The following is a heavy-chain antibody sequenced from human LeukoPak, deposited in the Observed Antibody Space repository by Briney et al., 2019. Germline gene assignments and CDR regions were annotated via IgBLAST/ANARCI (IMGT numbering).Heavy chain of an antibody. D-gene: IGHD1-26*01. Sequence: GGSLQISCQGSGSRFTNYWIGWVRQVPGKGLEWMGIIYPGDSDTRYSPSFQGQVTLSADKSISTAYLQWSSLKASDTAMYYCARQGGSYWDGWLDSWGQGTLVTVSS. V-gene: IGHV5-51*01. CDR2: IYPGDSDT. CDR1: GSRFTNYW. J-gene: IGHJ5*01. CDR3: ARQGGSYWDGWLDS.